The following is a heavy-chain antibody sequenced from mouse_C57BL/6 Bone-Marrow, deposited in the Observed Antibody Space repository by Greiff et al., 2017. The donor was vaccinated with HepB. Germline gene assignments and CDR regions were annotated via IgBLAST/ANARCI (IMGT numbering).Heavy chain of an antibody. V-gene: IGHV2-2*01. CDR1: GFSLTSYG. CDR3: ARYGLYGMDY. D-gene: IGHD1-1*01. CDR2: IWSGGST. J-gene: IGHJ4*01. Sequence: VKLVESGPGLVQPSQSLSITCTVSGFSLTSYGVHWVRQSPGKGLEWLGVIWSGGSTDYNAAFISRLSISKDNSKSQFFFRMNSLQADDTAIYYCARYGLYGMDYWGQGTSVTVSS.